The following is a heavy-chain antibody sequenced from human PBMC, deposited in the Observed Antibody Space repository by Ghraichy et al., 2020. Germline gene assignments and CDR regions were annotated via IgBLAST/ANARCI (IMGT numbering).Heavy chain of an antibody. J-gene: IGHJ6*02. CDR1: GFTFTDYT. CDR3: AKGFTYYYYAMEV. CDR2: ISVRAGST. V-gene: IGHV3-23*01. D-gene: IGHD3-10*01. Sequence: GGSLRLSCSASGFTFTDYTMSWVRQAPGKGLEWVSSISVRAGSTYYADSVKGRFSISTDNSKTTLYLHMDSLGADDTAVYYCAKGFTYYYYAMEVWGQGTTVTVS.